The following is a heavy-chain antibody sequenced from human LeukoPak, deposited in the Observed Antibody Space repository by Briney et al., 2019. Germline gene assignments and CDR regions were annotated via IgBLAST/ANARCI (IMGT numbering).Heavy chain of an antibody. J-gene: IGHJ4*02. CDR3: AKPGCSSTSCYRPDY. CDR2: ISYDGSNK. D-gene: IGHD2-2*02. V-gene: IGHV3-30-3*01. CDR1: GFTFSSYA. Sequence: GGSLRLSCAASGFTFSSYAMHWVRQAPGKGLEWVAVISYDGSNKYYADSVKGRFTISRDNSKNTLYLQMNSLRAEDTAVYYCAKPGCSSTSCYRPDYWGQGTLVTVSS.